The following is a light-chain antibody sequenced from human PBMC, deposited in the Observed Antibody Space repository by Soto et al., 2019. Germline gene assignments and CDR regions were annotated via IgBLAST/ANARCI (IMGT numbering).Light chain of an antibody. CDR3: QEYGTSRVT. Sequence: IVLTQSPGTLSLSPGERATLSCRASQSVSSNYLAWYQQKPGQAPRLLIYGASISATGVPDRFSGSGSGTDFTLTISRLEPEDFAVYSCQEYGTSRVTFGPGTKVDVK. J-gene: IGKJ3*01. V-gene: IGKV3-20*01. CDR1: QSVSSNY. CDR2: GAS.